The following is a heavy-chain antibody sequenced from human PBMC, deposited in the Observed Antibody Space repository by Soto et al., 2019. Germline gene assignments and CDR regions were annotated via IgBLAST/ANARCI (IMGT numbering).Heavy chain of an antibody. CDR3: AKGGITIFGVVIIDYYYGMDV. D-gene: IGHD3-3*01. Sequence: PGGSLRLSCAASGFTFSSYAMSWVRQAPGKGLEWVSAISGSGGSTYYADSVKGRFTISRDNSKNTLYLQMNSLRAEDTAVYYCAKGGITIFGVVIIDYYYGMDVWGQGTTVTVP. J-gene: IGHJ6*02. CDR1: GFTFSSYA. V-gene: IGHV3-23*01. CDR2: ISGSGGST.